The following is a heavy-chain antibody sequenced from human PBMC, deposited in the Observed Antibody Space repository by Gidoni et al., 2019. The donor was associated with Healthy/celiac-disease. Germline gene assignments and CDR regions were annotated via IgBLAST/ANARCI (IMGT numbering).Heavy chain of an antibody. D-gene: IGHD1-26*01. V-gene: IGHV1-8*01. CDR2: MNPNSGNA. CDR1: GYTFTSYD. J-gene: IGHJ1*01. CDR3: ARGLGGRRSFQH. Sequence: QVQLVHSGDEVKKPGASVKVSCKASGYTFTSYDINWVRQATGQGLEWMGWMNPNSGNAGYAQKFQGRVTMTRNTSMNTAYMELSSLRSEDTAVYYCARGLGGRRSFQHWGQGTLVTVSS.